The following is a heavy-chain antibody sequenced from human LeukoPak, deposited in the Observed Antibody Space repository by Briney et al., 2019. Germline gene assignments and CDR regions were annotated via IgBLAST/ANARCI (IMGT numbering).Heavy chain of an antibody. V-gene: IGHV3-49*04. D-gene: IGHD3-22*01. CDR1: GFTFGDYA. CDR3: TRDVAMYYYDSSGYNY. J-gene: IGHJ4*02. CDR2: IRSKAYGGTT. Sequence: GGSLRLSCTASGFTFGDYAMSWVRQAPGKGLEWVGFIRSKAYGGTTEYAASVKGRFTISRDDSKSIAYLQMNSLKTEDTAVYYCTRDVAMYYYDSSGYNYWGQGTLVTVSS.